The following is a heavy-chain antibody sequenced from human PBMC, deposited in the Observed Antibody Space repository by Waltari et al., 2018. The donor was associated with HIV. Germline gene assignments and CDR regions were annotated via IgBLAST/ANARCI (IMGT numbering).Heavy chain of an antibody. J-gene: IGHJ4*02. D-gene: IGHD5-18*01. Sequence: QVQLQESGPGLVKPSQTLSLTCTVPGGSIRRGGYYCSWVRQPAGKGLEWIGRSHASGRTNYNPSLRSRVTISVDASKNQFSLKLTSVTAADTAVYFCARGPTAMVTFDSWGQGTLVTVSS. CDR1: GGSIRRGGYY. V-gene: IGHV4-61*02. CDR3: ARGPTAMVTFDS. CDR2: SHASGRT.